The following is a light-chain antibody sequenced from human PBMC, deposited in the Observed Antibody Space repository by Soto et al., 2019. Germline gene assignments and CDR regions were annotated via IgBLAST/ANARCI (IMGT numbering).Light chain of an antibody. CDR2: EVT. J-gene: IGLJ1*01. CDR3: FSYAGDSVYV. CDR1: NSDVGSYNL. V-gene: IGLV2-23*02. Sequence: QSALTLPASVSGSPRQSITISCSGTNSDVGSYNLVSWFQQHPGKVPKLVIYEVTKRPSGVSDRFSGSKSGNTASLTISGLQAEDEADYYCFSYAGDSVYVFGAGTKVTV.